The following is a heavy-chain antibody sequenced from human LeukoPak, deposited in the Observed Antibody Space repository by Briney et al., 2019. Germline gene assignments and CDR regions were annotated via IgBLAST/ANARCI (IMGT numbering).Heavy chain of an antibody. D-gene: IGHD2-15*01. CDR1: GFTFSSYW. CDR3: ARSRGCGSRCFSGLLDF. Sequence: GGSLRLSCAASGFTFSSYWMHWVRQAPGKGLEWVSYIRSSGDNNIFYADSVKGRFTISRDNARNSLHLQMNSLRAEDTAVYYCARSRGCGSRCFSGLLDFWGQGTLVTVSS. V-gene: IGHV3-48*04. CDR2: IRSSGDNNI. J-gene: IGHJ4*02.